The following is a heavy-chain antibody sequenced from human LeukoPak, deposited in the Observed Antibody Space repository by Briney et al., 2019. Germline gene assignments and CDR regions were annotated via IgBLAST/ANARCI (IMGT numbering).Heavy chain of an antibody. Sequence: GRSLRLSCAASGFTFSSYGMHWVRQAPGKGLEWVAVIWYDGSNKYYADSVKGRFTISRDNSKNTLYLQMNSLRAEDTAVYYCARDSPYYYDSSGYSRGPYYFDYWGQGTLVTVSS. CDR3: ARDSPYYYDSSGYSRGPYYFDY. CDR2: IWYDGSNK. J-gene: IGHJ4*02. D-gene: IGHD3-22*01. CDR1: GFTFSSYG. V-gene: IGHV3-33*01.